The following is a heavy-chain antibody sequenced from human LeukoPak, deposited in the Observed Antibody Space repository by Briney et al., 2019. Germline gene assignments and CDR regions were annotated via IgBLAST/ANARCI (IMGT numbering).Heavy chain of an antibody. J-gene: IGHJ4*02. Sequence: SETLSLTCTVSGGSISSYYWSWIRQPPGKGLEWIGYIYYSGSTNYNPSLKSRVTISVDTSKNQFSLKLSSVTAADTAVYYCARSIVVVPAAKATFDYWGQGTLVTVSS. CDR1: GGSISSYY. V-gene: IGHV4-59*01. CDR2: IYYSGST. CDR3: ARSIVVVPAAKATFDY. D-gene: IGHD2-2*01.